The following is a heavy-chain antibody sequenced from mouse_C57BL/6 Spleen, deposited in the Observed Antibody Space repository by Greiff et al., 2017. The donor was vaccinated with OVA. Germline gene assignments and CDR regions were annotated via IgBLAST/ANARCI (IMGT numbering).Heavy chain of an antibody. D-gene: IGHD1-1*01. Sequence: EVQLQQSGPELVKPGASVKISCKASGYSFTDYYMNWVKQSNGQSLEWIGVINPNYGTTSYNQKFKGKATLTVDQSSSTAYMQLNSLTSEDSAVYYCARSYYGSSYDYFGYWGKGTTLTVSS. V-gene: IGHV1-39*01. CDR2: INPNYGTT. J-gene: IGHJ2*01. CDR3: ARSYYGSSYDYFGY. CDR1: GYSFTDYY.